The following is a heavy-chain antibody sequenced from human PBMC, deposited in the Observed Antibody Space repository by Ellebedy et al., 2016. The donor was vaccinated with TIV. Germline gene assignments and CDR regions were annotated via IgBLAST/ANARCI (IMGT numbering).Heavy chain of an antibody. CDR3: AREHSGSYYLLDF. V-gene: IGHV3-30-3*01. Sequence: PGGSLRLSCAASGFTFSNYAMHWVRQAPGKGLEWVAVISYDGSSKYYADSVKGRFPISRDNSKNTLYLSMNSLRAEDTAVYYCAREHSGSYYLLDFWGQGTLVTVSS. CDR2: ISYDGSSK. J-gene: IGHJ4*02. CDR1: GFTFSNYA. D-gene: IGHD1-26*01.